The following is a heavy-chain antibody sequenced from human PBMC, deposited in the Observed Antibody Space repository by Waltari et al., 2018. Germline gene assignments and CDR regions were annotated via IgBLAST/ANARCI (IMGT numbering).Heavy chain of an antibody. CDR2: IKQDGSEK. CDR1: GFTFSSYW. J-gene: IGHJ4*02. D-gene: IGHD2-2*01. CDR3: ASKGRSTSCSLVDY. V-gene: IGHV3-7*01. Sequence: RLSCAASGFTFSSYWMSWVRQAPGKGLEWVANIKQDGSEKYYVGSVEGRFTISRDNAENSLFLQMNSLRDEDTAMYYCASKGRSTSCSLVDYWGQGTLVTVSS.